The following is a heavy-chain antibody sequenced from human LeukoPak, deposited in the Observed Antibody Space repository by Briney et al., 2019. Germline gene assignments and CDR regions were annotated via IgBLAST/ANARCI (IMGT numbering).Heavy chain of an antibody. CDR2: NPDGSRR. V-gene: IGHV3-74*01. CDR3: TRDFDHGGGL. CDR1: GFTLSPYW. Sequence: GGSLRLSCAASGFTLSPYWIHWVRQAPGRGPVWVSRNPDGSRRGYADSVKGRFTISRDNAKNTVYLQMDSLRAEDTAMYYCTRDFDHGGGLWGQGTLVTVSS. J-gene: IGHJ4*02. D-gene: IGHD3-9*01.